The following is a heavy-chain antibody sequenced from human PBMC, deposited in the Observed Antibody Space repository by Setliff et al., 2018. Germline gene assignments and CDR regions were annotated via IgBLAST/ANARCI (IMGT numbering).Heavy chain of an antibody. CDR3: ASAGHSGSWYPFDAFHI. D-gene: IGHD6-13*01. CDR1: GFTFRGFA. CDR2: IRHDESDI. J-gene: IGHJ3*02. V-gene: IGHV3-30*02. Sequence: PGGSLRLSCAASGFTFRGFAMHWVRQAPGQGLEWVASIRHDESDIYYTNSVKGRFTVSRDNSKNTLYLQMNSLRAEDTAVYYCASAGHSGSWYPFDAFHIWGQGTMVTVS.